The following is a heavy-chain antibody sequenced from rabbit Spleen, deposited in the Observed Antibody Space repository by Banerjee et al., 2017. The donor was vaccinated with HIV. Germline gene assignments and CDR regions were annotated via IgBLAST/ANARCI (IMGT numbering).Heavy chain of an antibody. CDR1: GFSFNSNYY. D-gene: IGHD8-1*01. V-gene: IGHV1S45*01. J-gene: IGHJ6*01. CDR3: ARDGAGGSYFAL. Sequence: QEQLVESGGGLVQPEGSLTLTCTASGFSFNSNYYMCWVRQAPGKGLEWIACIYGGFSGSTYYASWAKGRFTISKTSSTTVTLQMTSLTAADTATYFCARDGAGGSYFALWGPGTLVTVS. CDR2: IYGGFSGST.